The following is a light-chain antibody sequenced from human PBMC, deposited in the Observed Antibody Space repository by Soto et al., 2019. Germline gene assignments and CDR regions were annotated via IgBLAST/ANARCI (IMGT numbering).Light chain of an antibody. CDR1: QSVSSY. Sequence: EIVLTQSPATLSLSPGERATLSCRASQSVSSYLAWYQQKPGQAPRLLIYDASNRATGIPARFSGSGSGTDFTITVSSLEPEDFAVYYCQQRSNWPPSTFGGGTEVEIK. J-gene: IGKJ4*01. V-gene: IGKV3-11*01. CDR2: DAS. CDR3: QQRSNWPPST.